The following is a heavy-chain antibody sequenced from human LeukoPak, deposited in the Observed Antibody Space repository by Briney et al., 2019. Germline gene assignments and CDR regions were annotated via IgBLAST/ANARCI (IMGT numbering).Heavy chain of an antibody. CDR1: GFTFSSYA. J-gene: IGHJ4*02. Sequence: PGGSLRLSCAASGFTFSSYAMSWVRQALGKGLEWVSAISGSGGSTYYADSVKGQFTISRDNSKNTLYLQMNSLRAEDTAVYYCAKDLGIAACLYYFDYWGQGTLVTVSS. D-gene: IGHD6-13*01. V-gene: IGHV3-23*01. CDR3: AKDLGIAACLYYFDY. CDR2: ISGSGGST.